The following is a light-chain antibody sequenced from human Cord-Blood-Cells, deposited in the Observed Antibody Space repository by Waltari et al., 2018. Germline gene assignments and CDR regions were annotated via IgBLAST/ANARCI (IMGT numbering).Light chain of an antibody. CDR3: QQLNSYPT. V-gene: IGKV1-9*01. CDR2: AAS. Sequence: IQLTQSPSSLSASVGDRVTITCRASQGISSYLAWYQQKPGKAPKLLIYAASTLQSGVPSRFSGSGYGTDFNLTISSLQPEDFATYYCQQLNSYPTFGQGTKVEIK. J-gene: IGKJ1*01. CDR1: QGISSY.